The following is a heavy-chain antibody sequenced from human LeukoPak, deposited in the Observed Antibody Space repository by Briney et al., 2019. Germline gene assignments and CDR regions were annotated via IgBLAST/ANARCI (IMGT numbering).Heavy chain of an antibody. CDR2: IYHSGST. D-gene: IGHD3-22*01. CDR3: ARVGYYYDSSGYLDY. CDR1: GFTFSSYA. V-gene: IGHV4-30-2*01. Sequence: LRLSCAASGFTFSSYAMSWVRQAPGKGLEWLGYIYHSGSTYYNPSLKSRVTISVDRSKNQFSLKLSSVTAADTAVYYCARVGYYYDSSGYLDYWGQGTLVTVSS. J-gene: IGHJ4*02.